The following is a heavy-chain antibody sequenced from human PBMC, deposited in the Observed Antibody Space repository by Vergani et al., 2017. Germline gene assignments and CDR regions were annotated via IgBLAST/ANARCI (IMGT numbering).Heavy chain of an antibody. Sequence: QVHLQESGPGLVKPSETLSLTCSVSNYSIGRAYFWGWIRRSPRKGLEYSASIYHGWMTYYNPSLKGRATISIDTTENGSSLRLTYVTAADTALYLCAGHGCSGIYYHLFHSWVQATLVIVCS. V-gene: IGHV4-38-2*02. D-gene: IGHD3-3*01. CDR1: NYSIGRAYF. J-gene: IGHJ4*02. CDR3: AGHGCSGIYYHLFHS. CDR2: IYHGWMT.